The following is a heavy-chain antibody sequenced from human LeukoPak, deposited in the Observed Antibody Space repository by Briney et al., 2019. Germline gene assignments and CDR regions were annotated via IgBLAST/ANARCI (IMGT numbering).Heavy chain of an antibody. J-gene: IGHJ5*02. CDR1: GFTFSSYG. Sequence: GGSLRFSCAASGFTFSSYGMSWVRQAPGKGLEWVSAISVGGSTYYADSVKGRFTISRDNSKNTLYLQMNSLRAEDTAVYYCARLYCISTSCYTREAWFDPWGQGTLVTVSS. CDR2: ISVGGST. V-gene: IGHV3-23*01. CDR3: ARLYCISTSCYTREAWFDP. D-gene: IGHD2-2*02.